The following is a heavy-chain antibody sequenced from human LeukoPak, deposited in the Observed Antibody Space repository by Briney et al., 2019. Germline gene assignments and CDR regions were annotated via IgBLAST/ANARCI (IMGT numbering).Heavy chain of an antibody. CDR2: INSDGSST. Sequence: QPWGSARLSCAASGFTFSSYWMHWVRQAPGKGLVWVSHINSDGSSTSYGDSVKGRFTISRDNAKNTLYLQMNGLRVEDTAVYYCAKVHREIATIVALWDYWGQGTLVTVSS. D-gene: IGHD5-24*01. CDR3: AKVHREIATIVALWDY. V-gene: IGHV3-74*01. J-gene: IGHJ4*02. CDR1: GFTFSSYW.